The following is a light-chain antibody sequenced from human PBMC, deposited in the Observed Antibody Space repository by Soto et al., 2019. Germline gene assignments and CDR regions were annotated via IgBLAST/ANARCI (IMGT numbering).Light chain of an antibody. CDR1: QSVSSN. Sequence: EILMARSRAAQGVCAGDGARLSFRASQSVSSNLAWYQQKPGQAPRLLIYGASTRATGIPARFSGSGSGTHFSLTISRLQPADPATHFCLHPTSYPRTFRQGTKVDIK. J-gene: IGKJ1*01. CDR3: LHPTSYPRT. V-gene: IGKV3-15*01. CDR2: GAS.